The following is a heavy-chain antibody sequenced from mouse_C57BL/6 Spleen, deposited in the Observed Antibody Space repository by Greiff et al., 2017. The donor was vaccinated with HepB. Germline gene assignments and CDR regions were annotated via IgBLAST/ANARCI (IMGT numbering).Heavy chain of an antibody. CDR1: GFTFSSYA. V-gene: IGHV5-4*01. J-gene: IGHJ2*01. D-gene: IGHD6-1*01. Sequence: EVKLMESGGGLVKPGGSLKLSCAASGFTFSSYAMSWVRQTPEKRLEWVATISDGGSYTYYPDNVKGRFTISRDNAKNNLYLQMSHLKSEDTAMYYCARELSLFDYWGQGTTLTVSS. CDR3: ARELSLFDY. CDR2: ISDGGSYT.